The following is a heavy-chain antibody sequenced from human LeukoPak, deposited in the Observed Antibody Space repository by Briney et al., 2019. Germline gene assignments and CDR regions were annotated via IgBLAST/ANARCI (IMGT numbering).Heavy chain of an antibody. V-gene: IGHV3-48*04. CDR2: ISSGSSII. Sequence: GGSLRLSCAASGFTFSNYEMNWVRQAPGKGLEWISYISSGSSIIYYADSVKGRFTISRDNAKNSLYLQANSLRADDTAVYYCAREGRESQGFDYWGQGTLVTVSS. D-gene: IGHD3-10*01. CDR1: GFTFSNYE. J-gene: IGHJ4*02. CDR3: AREGRESQGFDY.